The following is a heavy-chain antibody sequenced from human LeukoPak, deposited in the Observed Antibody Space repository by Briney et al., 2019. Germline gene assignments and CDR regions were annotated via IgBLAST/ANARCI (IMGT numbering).Heavy chain of an antibody. CDR2: IYYSGST. Sequence: SETLSLTCTVSGGSISSGDYYWSWIRQPPGKGLEWIGYIYYSGSTYYNPSLKSRVTISVDTSKNQFSLKLSSVTAADTAVYYCARGPDPTPSKDGSGGFDYWGQGTLVTVSS. J-gene: IGHJ4*02. CDR1: GGSISSGDYY. CDR3: ARGPDPTPSKDGSGGFDY. V-gene: IGHV4-30-4*01. D-gene: IGHD6-25*01.